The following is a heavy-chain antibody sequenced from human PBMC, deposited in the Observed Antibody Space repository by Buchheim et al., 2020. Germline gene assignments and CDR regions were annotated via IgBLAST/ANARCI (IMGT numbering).Heavy chain of an antibody. D-gene: IGHD6-6*01. CDR1: GFTFSNYW. CDR3: AKYGSS. V-gene: IGHV3-74*03. Sequence: EVQLVESGGGLAQPGGSLRLSCAVSGFTFSNYWMHWVRQAPGKGLVWVSSIKSDGSRTTYADSVKGRFTISRDNGKNTLYLQMSGLRVEDTAVYFCAKYGSSWGQGTL. CDR2: IKSDGSRT. J-gene: IGHJ5*02.